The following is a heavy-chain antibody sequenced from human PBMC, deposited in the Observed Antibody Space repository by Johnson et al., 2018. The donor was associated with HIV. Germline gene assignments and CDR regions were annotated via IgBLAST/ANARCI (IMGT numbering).Heavy chain of an antibody. J-gene: IGHJ3*02. CDR2: IYSGGST. D-gene: IGHD2/OR15-2a*01. V-gene: IGHV3-66*01. Sequence: EQLVESGGGLVQPGGSLRLSCAASGFTVSSNYMSWVRQAPWKGLEWVSIIYSGGSTYYADSVQGRFTISSDNSKNSLYLQMNSLRAEDTALYYCARGPSFLGRGLDAFDIWGQGTRVTVSS. CDR1: GFTVSSNY. CDR3: ARGPSFLGRGLDAFDI.